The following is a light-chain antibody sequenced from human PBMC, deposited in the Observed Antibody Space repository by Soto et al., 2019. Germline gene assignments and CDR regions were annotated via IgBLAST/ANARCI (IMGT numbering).Light chain of an antibody. V-gene: IGKV3-15*01. Sequence: IMVYHSPCTLSLSPGARATLSCRASQSVSRHLAWYQQRPGQAPRLLIYGAPTRATGIPARFSGSGSGTEFTLTISSRQSEDFAAYYCQQYNNGPPWTCGQRTMVDI. CDR3: QQYNNGPPWT. J-gene: IGKJ1*01. CDR2: GAP. CDR1: QSVSRH.